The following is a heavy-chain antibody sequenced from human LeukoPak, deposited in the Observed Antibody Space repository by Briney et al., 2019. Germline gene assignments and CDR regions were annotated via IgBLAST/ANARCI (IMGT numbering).Heavy chain of an antibody. J-gene: IGHJ4*02. V-gene: IGHV4-59*12. CDR1: GGSFSGYY. D-gene: IGHD6-6*01. CDR3: ARFSSSSGFRDY. CDR2: ICYSGST. Sequence: SETLSLTCAVYGGSFSGYYWSWIRQPPGKGLEWIGYICYSGSTNYNPSLKSRVTISVDTSKNQFSLKLSSVTAADTAVYYCARFSSSSGFRDYWGQGTLVTVSS.